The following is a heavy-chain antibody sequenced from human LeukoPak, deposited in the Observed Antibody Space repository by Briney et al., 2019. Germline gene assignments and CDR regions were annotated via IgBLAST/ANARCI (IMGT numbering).Heavy chain of an antibody. D-gene: IGHD3-3*01. J-gene: IGHJ6*03. CDR3: ARVPSITIFGVVINGMDV. CDR2: INPNSGGT. CDR1: GYTFTGYY. Sequence: GASVKVSCKASGYTFTGYYMHWVRQAPGQGLEWMGWINPNSGGTNYAQKLQGRVTMTTDTSTSTAYMELRSLRSDDTAVYYCARVPSITIFGVVINGMDVWGKGTTVTVSS. V-gene: IGHV1-2*02.